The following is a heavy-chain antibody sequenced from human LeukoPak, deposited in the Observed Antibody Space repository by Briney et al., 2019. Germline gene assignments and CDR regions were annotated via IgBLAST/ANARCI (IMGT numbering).Heavy chain of an antibody. CDR3: ATESHQLGGYYYYGMDV. V-gene: IGHV1-24*01. D-gene: IGHD2-2*01. CDR1: GYTLTELS. Sequence: ASVKVSCKVSGYTLTELSMHWVRQAPGKGLEWMGGFDPEDGETIYAQKFQGRVTMTEDTSTDTAYMELSSLRSGDTAVYYCATESHQLGGYYYYGMDVWGQGTTVTVSS. J-gene: IGHJ6*02. CDR2: FDPEDGET.